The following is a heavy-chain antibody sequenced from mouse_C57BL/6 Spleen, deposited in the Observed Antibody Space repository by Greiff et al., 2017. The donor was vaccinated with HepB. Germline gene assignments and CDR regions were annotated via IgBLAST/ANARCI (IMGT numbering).Heavy chain of an antibody. CDR2: IYPGSGST. CDR3: ARDYYDYDGYYFDY. D-gene: IGHD2-4*01. CDR1: GYTFTSYW. J-gene: IGHJ2*01. Sequence: VQLQQPGAELVKPEASVKMSCKASGYTFTSYWITWVKQRPGQGLEWIGDIYPGSGSTNYNEKFKSKATLTVDTSSSTAYMQLSSLTSEDSAVYYCARDYYDYDGYYFDYWGQGTTLTVSS. V-gene: IGHV1-55*01.